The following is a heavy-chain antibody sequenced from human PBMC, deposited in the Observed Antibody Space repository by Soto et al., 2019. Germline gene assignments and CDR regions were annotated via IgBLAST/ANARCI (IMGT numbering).Heavy chain of an antibody. J-gene: IGHJ4*02. Sequence: GGSLRLSCSASGLTFSSYDMHCVRQGTGKVLEWVSAIGTTGDTYYAGSVKGRFTISRENAKNSLYLQMNSLRAGDTAIYLCARAIGPTLFDYWGQGTLVTVSS. CDR2: IGTTGDT. V-gene: IGHV3-13*04. CDR3: ARAIGPTLFDY. D-gene: IGHD3-22*01. CDR1: GLTFSSYD.